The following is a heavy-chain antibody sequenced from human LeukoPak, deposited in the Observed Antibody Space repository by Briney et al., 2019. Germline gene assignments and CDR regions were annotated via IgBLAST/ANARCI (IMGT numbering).Heavy chain of an antibody. Sequence: QPGGSLRLSCAASGFTFSNYIMNWIRQAPGKGLEWVSYISSSSSSMYYADSVKGRFTISRDNAKNSLYLQMNSLRAEDTAVFYCAKDRVIAGAGEIDYWGQGTLVTVSS. D-gene: IGHD6-13*01. V-gene: IGHV3-48*01. CDR2: ISSSSSSM. J-gene: IGHJ4*02. CDR3: AKDRVIAGAGEIDY. CDR1: GFTFSNYI.